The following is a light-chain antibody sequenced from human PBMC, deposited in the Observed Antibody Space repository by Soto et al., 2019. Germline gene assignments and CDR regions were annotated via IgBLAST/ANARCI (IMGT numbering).Light chain of an antibody. Sequence: DIQMTQSPSTLSASVGDRVTITCRASQTISGWLPWYQQKPGKAPRLLIYKASSLESGVPSRFSGSGSGTEFTLTISSLQPDDFATYYCQQYNTYSWTFGQGTKVEIK. CDR1: QTISGW. V-gene: IGKV1-5*03. J-gene: IGKJ1*01. CDR3: QQYNTYSWT. CDR2: KAS.